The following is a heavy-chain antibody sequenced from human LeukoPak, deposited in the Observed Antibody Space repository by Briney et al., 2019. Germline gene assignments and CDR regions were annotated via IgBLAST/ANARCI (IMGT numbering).Heavy chain of an antibody. D-gene: IGHD3-22*01. CDR3: ARAGYYYDGSGYCLLDAFDI. Sequence: SVKVSCKASGGTFSSYAISWVRQAPGQGLEWMGGIIPIFGTANYAQKFQGRVTITTDESTSTAYMELSSLRSEDTAVYYCARAGYYYDGSGYCLLDAFDIWGQGTMVTVSS. CDR1: GGTFSSYA. V-gene: IGHV1-69*05. J-gene: IGHJ3*02. CDR2: IIPIFGTA.